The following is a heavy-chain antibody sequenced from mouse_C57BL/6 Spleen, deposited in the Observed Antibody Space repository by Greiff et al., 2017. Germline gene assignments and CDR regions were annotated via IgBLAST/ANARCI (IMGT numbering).Heavy chain of an antibody. J-gene: IGHJ4*01. CDR3: ARWNGEGGMDY. CDR2: ISYDGSN. CDR1: GYSIPSGYY. D-gene: IGHD2-13*01. V-gene: IGHV3-6*01. Sequence: EVKLQESGPGLVKPSQSLSLTCSVTGYSIPSGYYWNWIRQFPGNKLEWMGYISYDGSNNYNPSLKNRISITRDTSKNQFFLKLNSVTTEDTATYYCARWNGEGGMDYWGQGTSVTVSS.